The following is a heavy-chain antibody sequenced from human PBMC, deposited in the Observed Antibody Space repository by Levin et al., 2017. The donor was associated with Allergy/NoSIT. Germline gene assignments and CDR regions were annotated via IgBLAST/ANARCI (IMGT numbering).Heavy chain of an antibody. J-gene: IGHJ5*02. CDR2: IYYSGST. CDR1: GGSISSGGYY. V-gene: IGHV4-31*03. D-gene: IGHD4-17*01. CDR3: ARVGRWEYGDADDWFDP. Sequence: KSSETLSLTCTVSGGSISSGGYYWSWIRQHPGKGLEWIGYIYYSGSTYYNPSLKSRVTISVDTSKNQFSLKLSSVTAADTAVYYCARVGRWEYGDADDWFDPWGQGTLVTVSS.